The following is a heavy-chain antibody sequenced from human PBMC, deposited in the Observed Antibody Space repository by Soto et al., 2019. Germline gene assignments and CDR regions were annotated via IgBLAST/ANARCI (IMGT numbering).Heavy chain of an antibody. V-gene: IGHV3-33*01. CDR1: GFTFSSYG. J-gene: IGHJ4*02. Sequence: PGGSLRLSCAASGFTFSSYGMHWVRQAPGKGLEWVAVIWYDGSNKYYADSVKGRFTISRDNSKNTLYLQMNSLRAEDTAVYYCARAPGSRSTGGYFDYWGQGTLVTVSS. CDR2: IWYDGSNK. CDR3: ARAPGSRSTGGYFDY. D-gene: IGHD3-10*01.